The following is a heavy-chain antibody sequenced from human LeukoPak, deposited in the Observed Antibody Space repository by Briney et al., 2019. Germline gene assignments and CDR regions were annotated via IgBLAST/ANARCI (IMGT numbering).Heavy chain of an antibody. V-gene: IGHV4-39*01. CDR1: GGSISSSSYY. CDR2: IYYSGST. J-gene: IGHJ4*02. CDR3: GRGGIAVAGAPPKY. D-gene: IGHD6-19*01. Sequence: PSETLSLTCTVSGGSISSSSYYWGWIRQPPGKGLEWIGSIYYSGSTYYNPSLKSRVTISVDTSKNQFSLKLSSVTAADTAVYYCGRGGIAVAGAPPKYWGQGTLVTVSS.